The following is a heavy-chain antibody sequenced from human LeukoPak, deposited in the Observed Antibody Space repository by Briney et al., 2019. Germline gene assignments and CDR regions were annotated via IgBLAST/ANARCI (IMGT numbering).Heavy chain of an antibody. Sequence: GGSLRLSCAASGFTFSSYEMNWVRQAPGKGLEWVSYMSSSGSTTYYAASVKGRFTSSRANAKNALYLQMNSLRVEDTAVYYCASQKGRIAVAVDYWGQGTLVTVSS. CDR1: GFTFSSYE. D-gene: IGHD6-19*01. CDR3: ASQKGRIAVAVDY. J-gene: IGHJ4*02. V-gene: IGHV3-48*03. CDR2: MSSSGSTT.